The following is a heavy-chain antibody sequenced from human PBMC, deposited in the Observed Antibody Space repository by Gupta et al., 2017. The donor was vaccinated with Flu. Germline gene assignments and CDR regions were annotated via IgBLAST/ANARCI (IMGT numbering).Heavy chain of an antibody. CDR1: GFTFSSFG. J-gene: IGHJ3*01. Sequence: VSGFTFSSFGMHWVRQAPGKGLEWVALISFDGTEKVYADSVRGRFSISRDNSKNLLYVEMNSLRVEDTAVYFCARVLGEEHDAFDAWGHGTLVIVSS. D-gene: IGHD1-26*01. V-gene: IGHV3-30*03. CDR3: ARVLGEEHDAFDA. CDR2: ISFDGTEK.